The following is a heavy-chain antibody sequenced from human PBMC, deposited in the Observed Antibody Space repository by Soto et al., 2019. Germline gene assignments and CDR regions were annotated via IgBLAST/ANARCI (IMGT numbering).Heavy chain of an antibody. CDR2: ISAYNGNT. V-gene: IGHV1-18*04. Sequence: QVQLVQSGAEVKKPGASVKVSCKASGYTFTSYGISWVRQAPGQGLEWMGWISAYNGNTNYAQKLQGRVTMTTDTSTSTAYMGLGGRGSDDTAVYYCGREMGYSSRWGGGDYFDYWGQGTLVTVSS. D-gene: IGHD6-13*01. CDR3: GREMGYSSRWGGGDYFDY. J-gene: IGHJ4*02. CDR1: GYTFTSYG.